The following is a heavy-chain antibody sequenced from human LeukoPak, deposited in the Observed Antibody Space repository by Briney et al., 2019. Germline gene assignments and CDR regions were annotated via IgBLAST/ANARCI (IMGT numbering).Heavy chain of an antibody. CDR1: GFTFSSYA. V-gene: IGHV3-23*01. D-gene: IGHD3-22*01. CDR2: ISGSGGST. Sequence: GRSLRLSCAASGFTFSSYAMSWVRQAPGKGLGWVSAISGSGGSTYYADSVKGRFTISRDNSKNTLYLQMNSMRAEDTAVYYSAQDQHSSDGRWYYWGQGTLVNVSS. J-gene: IGHJ1*01. CDR3: AQDQHSSDGRWYY.